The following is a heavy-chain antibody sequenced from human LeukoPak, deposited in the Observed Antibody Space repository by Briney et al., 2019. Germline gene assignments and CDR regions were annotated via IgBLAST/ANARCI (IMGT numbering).Heavy chain of an antibody. Sequence: EASVKVSCKASGYTFTSYDINWVRQATGQGLEWMGWMNPNSGNTGYAQKFQGRVTMTRNTSISAAYMELSSLRSEDTAVYYCALEGVPAAMWGQENVYWGQGTLVTVSS. CDR1: GYTFTSYD. CDR3: ALEGVPAAMWGQENVY. D-gene: IGHD2-2*01. CDR2: MNPNSGNT. V-gene: IGHV1-8*01. J-gene: IGHJ4*02.